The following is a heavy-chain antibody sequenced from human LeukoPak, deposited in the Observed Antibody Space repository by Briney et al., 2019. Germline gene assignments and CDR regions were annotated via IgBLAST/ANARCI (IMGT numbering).Heavy chain of an antibody. V-gene: IGHV4-34*01. D-gene: IGHD3-10*01. Sequence: SETLSLTCAVYGGSFSGYYWSWIRQPPGKGLEWIGEINHSGSTNYDPSLKSRVTISVDTSKNQFSLKLSSVTAADTAVYYCAKSAGGRYYYGSGPNTQHPSRGWFDPWGQGTLVTVSS. CDR3: AKSAGGRYYYGSGPNTQHPSRGWFDP. J-gene: IGHJ5*02. CDR1: GGSFSGYY. CDR2: INHSGST.